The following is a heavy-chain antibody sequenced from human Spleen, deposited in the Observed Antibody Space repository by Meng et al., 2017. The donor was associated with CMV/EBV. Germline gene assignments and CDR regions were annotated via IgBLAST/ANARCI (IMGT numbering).Heavy chain of an antibody. CDR1: GFSFSNYG. CDR3: ARDTGYCSSTSCYGPYGMDV. Sequence: GESLKISCAASGFSFSNYGMHWVRQAPGKGLEWVSSISSSSSYIYYADSVKGRFTISRDNAKNSLYLQMNSLRAEDTAVYYCARDTGYCSSTSCYGPYGMDVWGQGTTVTVSS. D-gene: IGHD2-2*01. V-gene: IGHV3-21*01. CDR2: ISSSSSYI. J-gene: IGHJ6*02.